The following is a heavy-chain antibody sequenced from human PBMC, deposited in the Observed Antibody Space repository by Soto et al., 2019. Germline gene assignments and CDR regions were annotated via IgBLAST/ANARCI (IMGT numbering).Heavy chain of an antibody. CDR3: LRGDGTGSFGP. V-gene: IGHV6-1*01. CDR1: GDSVSSNRAA. Sequence: QTLSLTCAISGDSVSSNRAAWNWFRQSPSRGLEWLGRTYYRSKWYNDYAVFVKSRITINPDTSKNQVSLQLNSVTPEDPAVYHCLRGDGTGSFGPWGQGPLVTVAS. J-gene: IGHJ5*02. D-gene: IGHD3-10*01. CDR2: TYYRSKWYN.